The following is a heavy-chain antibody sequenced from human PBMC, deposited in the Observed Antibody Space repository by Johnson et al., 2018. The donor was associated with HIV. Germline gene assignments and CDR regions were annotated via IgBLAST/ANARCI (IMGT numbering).Heavy chain of an antibody. J-gene: IGHJ3*02. V-gene: IGHV3-30*04. D-gene: IGHD3-22*01. CDR1: GFSFSSYA. CDR3: ARVYYYDNKDGFDI. Sequence: QEKLVESGGGVVQPGRSLGLSCAASGFSFSSYAMHWVRQAPGKGLEWVASLSYDGSTKDYADPVKGRFTISRDISKNLLYLQMNSLRTEDTAVYYCARVYYYDNKDGFDIWGQGTTVTVSS. CDR2: LSYDGSTK.